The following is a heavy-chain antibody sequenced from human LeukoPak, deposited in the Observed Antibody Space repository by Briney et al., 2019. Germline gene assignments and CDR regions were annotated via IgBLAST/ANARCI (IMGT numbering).Heavy chain of an antibody. CDR1: GFTFRSYG. Sequence: SGGSLRLSCSSSGFTFRSYGMHCVRQAPGKGLEYVSGISNKGGSTYYADSVKGRFTISRDNSKNTLHLQMSSLRADDTAVYYCVKSGTWADCASGGQGTLVTVSS. CDR2: ISNKGGST. CDR3: VKSGTWADCAS. D-gene: IGHD1-26*01. V-gene: IGHV3-64D*09. J-gene: IGHJ4*02.